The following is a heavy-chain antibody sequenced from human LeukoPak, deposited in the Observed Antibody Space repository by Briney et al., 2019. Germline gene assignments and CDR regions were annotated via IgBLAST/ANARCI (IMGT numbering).Heavy chain of an antibody. V-gene: IGHV3-66*01. CDR1: GFTFSDYY. CDR3: ARDPYPGSSGWYQLLAY. D-gene: IGHD6-19*01. Sequence: GGSLRLSCAASGFTFSDYYMSWIRQAPGKGLEWVSVIYSGGSTYYADSVKGRFTISRDNSKNTLYLQMNSLRAEDTAVYYCARDPYPGSSGWYQLLAYWGQGTLVTVSS. J-gene: IGHJ4*02. CDR2: IYSGGST.